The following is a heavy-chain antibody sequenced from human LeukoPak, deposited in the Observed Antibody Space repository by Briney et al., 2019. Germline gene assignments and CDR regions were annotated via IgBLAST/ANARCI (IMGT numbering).Heavy chain of an antibody. D-gene: IGHD3-3*01. CDR2: INHSGST. Sequence: PSETLFLTCAVYGGSFSGYYWSWIRQPPGKGLEWIGEINHSGSTDYNPSLKSRVTISVDTPKNQFSLTLSSVTAADTAVYYSARGRPTVLRSLEWSQPFDYWGQGTLVTVSS. CDR1: GGSFSGYY. V-gene: IGHV4-34*01. J-gene: IGHJ4*02. CDR3: ARGRPTVLRSLEWSQPFDY.